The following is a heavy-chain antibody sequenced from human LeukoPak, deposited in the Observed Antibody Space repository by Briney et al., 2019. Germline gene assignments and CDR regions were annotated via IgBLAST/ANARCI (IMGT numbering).Heavy chain of an antibody. CDR2: INHSGST. J-gene: IGHJ6*03. V-gene: IGHV4-34*01. Sequence: PSETLSLTCAVYGGSFSGYYWSWIRQPPGKGLEWIGEINHSGSTNYNPSLKSRVTISVDTSKNQFSLKLSSVTAADTAVYYCARQPMTTVGNGYYYYYMDVWGEGTTVTVSS. CDR3: ARQPMTTVGNGYYYYYMDV. CDR1: GGSFSGYY. D-gene: IGHD4-11*01.